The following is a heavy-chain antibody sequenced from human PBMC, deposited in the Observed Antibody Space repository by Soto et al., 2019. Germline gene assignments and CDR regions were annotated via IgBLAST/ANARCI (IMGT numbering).Heavy chain of an antibody. CDR3: ARDRSSSWYGRGYHYYGMDV. Sequence: QVQLVESGGGLVKPGGSLRLSCAASGFTSSDYYMSWIRQAPGKGLEYISYISSSGSTIYNADSVRGRFTISRDNAKNSLVLQMNSLRAEDTAVYYCARDRSSSWYGRGYHYYGMDVWGQGTTVTVSS. V-gene: IGHV3-11*01. D-gene: IGHD6-13*01. J-gene: IGHJ6*02. CDR2: ISSSGSTI. CDR1: GFTSSDYY.